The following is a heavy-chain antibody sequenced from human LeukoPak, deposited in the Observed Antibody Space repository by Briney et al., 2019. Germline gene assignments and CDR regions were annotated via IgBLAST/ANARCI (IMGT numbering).Heavy chain of an antibody. V-gene: IGHV3-74*01. J-gene: IGHJ4*02. Sequence: PGGSLRLSCATSGFTFSRYWMNWVRQAPGKGLMWVSRVDSDGSGTTYADSVKGRFTISRDNAKDTVYLQMNSLRAEDTAVYYCATGLGQYFDYWGQGTLVTVSS. CDR1: GFTFSRYW. CDR3: ATGLGQYFDY. CDR2: VDSDGSGT. D-gene: IGHD3-10*01.